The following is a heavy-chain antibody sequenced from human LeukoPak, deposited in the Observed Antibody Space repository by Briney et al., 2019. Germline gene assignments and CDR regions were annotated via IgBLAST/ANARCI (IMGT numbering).Heavy chain of an antibody. CDR1: GYTFTSYG. Sequence: ASVKVSCKASGYTFTSYGISWVRQAPGQGLEWMGWISAHNGNTNYAQKLQGRVTMTTDTSTSTAYMELRSLRSDDTAVYYCARDRVGRTVGATYGFDYWGQGTLVTVSS. D-gene: IGHD1-26*01. CDR3: ARDRVGRTVGATYGFDY. J-gene: IGHJ4*02. V-gene: IGHV1-18*01. CDR2: ISAHNGNT.